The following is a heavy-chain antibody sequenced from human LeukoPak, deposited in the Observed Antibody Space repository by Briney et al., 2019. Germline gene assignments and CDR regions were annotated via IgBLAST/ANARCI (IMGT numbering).Heavy chain of an antibody. CDR1: DGSISNYY. CDR2: IYTSGST. D-gene: IGHD3-9*01. V-gene: IGHV4-59*08. Sequence: SETLSLTCTVSDGSISNYYWSWIRQPPGKGLEWIGYIYTSGSTNYNPSLKSRVTISVDTSKNQFSLKLSSMTAADTAVYYCARHLTGSSVCIEYWGQGTLVTVSS. J-gene: IGHJ4*02. CDR3: ARHLTGSSVCIEY.